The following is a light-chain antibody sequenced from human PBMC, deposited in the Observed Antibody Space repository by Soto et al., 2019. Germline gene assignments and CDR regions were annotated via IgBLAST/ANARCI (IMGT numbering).Light chain of an antibody. J-gene: IGKJ2*02. CDR1: QSINSN. Sequence: EIVMTQSPGTLSVSPGERATLSCRASQSINSNLAWYQQKPGQAPRLLIYGASTRATGIPARFSGSGSGTEFTLTISSLQSEDFAVYYCQQYDNWPPCTFGQGTKLEIK. V-gene: IGKV3-15*01. CDR3: QQYDNWPPCT. CDR2: GAS.